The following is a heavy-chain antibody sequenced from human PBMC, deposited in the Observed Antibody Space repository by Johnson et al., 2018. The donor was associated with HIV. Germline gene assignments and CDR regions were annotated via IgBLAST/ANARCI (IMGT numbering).Heavy chain of an antibody. V-gene: IGHV3-30-3*01. J-gene: IGHJ3*02. D-gene: IGHD6-6*01. CDR2: ISYDGSNK. CDR3: ARAVSRSSGPRAFDI. Sequence: QVQLVESGGGVVQPGRSLRLSCAASGFTFSSYAMHWVRQAPGKGLEWVAVISYDGSNKYYADSVKGRFTISRDNSKNTLYLQMNSLRAEDTAVYYCARAVSRSSGPRAFDIWGRGTMVTVSS. CDR1: GFTFSSYA.